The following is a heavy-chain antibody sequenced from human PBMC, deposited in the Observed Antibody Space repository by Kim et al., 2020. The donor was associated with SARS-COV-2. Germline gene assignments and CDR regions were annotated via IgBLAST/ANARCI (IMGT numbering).Heavy chain of an antibody. V-gene: IGHV4-59*03. CDR3: ATLGGGF. D-gene: IGHD5-12*01. CDR2: IYDSGST. CDR1: GVPISTYY. J-gene: IGHJ4*02. Sequence: SETLSLTCTVSGVPISTYYWSWIRQSPGKGLEWISYIYDSGSTNSNPSLRSRVTISLDASKNQFSLKLSSVTAADTAVYYCATLGGGFWGQGTLITVSS.